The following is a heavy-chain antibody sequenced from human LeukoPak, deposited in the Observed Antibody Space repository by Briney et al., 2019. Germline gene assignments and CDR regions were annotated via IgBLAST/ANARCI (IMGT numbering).Heavy chain of an antibody. D-gene: IGHD6-13*01. CDR3: ATLYDRDSSSWYGFKAFDI. CDR1: GFTFSSYG. CDR2: IRYDGSNK. V-gene: IGHV3-30*02. J-gene: IGHJ3*02. Sequence: GGSLGLSCAASGFTFSSYGMHWVRQAPGKGLEWVAFIRYDGSNKYYADSVKGRFTISRDNSKNTLYLQMNSLRAEDTAVYYCATLYDRDSSSWYGFKAFDIWGQGTMVAVSS.